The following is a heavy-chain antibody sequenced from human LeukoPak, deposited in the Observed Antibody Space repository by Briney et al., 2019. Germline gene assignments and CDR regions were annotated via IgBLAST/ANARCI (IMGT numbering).Heavy chain of an antibody. CDR2: ISFDGSDQ. CDR3: AKVFVLLRGTPENWFDP. CDR1: GFTFSNYA. Sequence: GGSLSLSCAASGFTFSNYAMHWVRQAPGKGLEWVAVISFDGSDQYYADSVRGRFTISRDNSKNTLYLQMNSLRVEDTAVYFCAKVFVLLRGTPENWFDPWGQGTLVTVSS. D-gene: IGHD1-14*01. V-gene: IGHV3-30*18. J-gene: IGHJ5*02.